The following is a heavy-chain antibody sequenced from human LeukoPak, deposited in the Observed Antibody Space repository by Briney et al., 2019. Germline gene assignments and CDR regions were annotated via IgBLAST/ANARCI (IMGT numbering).Heavy chain of an antibody. CDR2: ISSDSGTI. Sequence: PGGSLRLSCAASGFTFSSYSMNWVRQAPGKGLEWVSYISSDSGTIYYADSVRGRFTISRDNAKNSLYLQMNSLRAEDTAVYYCARIVDYGDHNWYFDLWGRGTLVTVSS. D-gene: IGHD4-17*01. J-gene: IGHJ2*01. CDR3: ARIVDYGDHNWYFDL. V-gene: IGHV3-48*04. CDR1: GFTFSSYS.